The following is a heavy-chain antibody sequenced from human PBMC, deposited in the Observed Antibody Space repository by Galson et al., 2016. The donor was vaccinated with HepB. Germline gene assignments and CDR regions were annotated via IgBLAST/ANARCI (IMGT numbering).Heavy chain of an antibody. CDR1: GYSFTNYA. J-gene: IGHJ4*02. V-gene: IGHV1-3*04. CDR2: INTGNGNI. Sequence: SVKVSCKASGYSFTNYAIHWVRQAPGHGLEWMGWINTGNGNIKCSQKFQDRVTITRDTSATTAYMELSSLRSEDTSVYYCARAHYYGSGWGLDYWGQGTRVTVSS. D-gene: IGHD3-10*01. CDR3: ARAHYYGSGWGLDY.